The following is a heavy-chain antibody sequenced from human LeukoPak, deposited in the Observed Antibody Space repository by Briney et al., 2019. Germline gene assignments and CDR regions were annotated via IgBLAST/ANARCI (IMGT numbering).Heavy chain of an antibody. J-gene: IGHJ4*02. V-gene: IGHV3-15*04. Sequence: GGSLRLSCAASGLAFQKAWMSWVRQAPGKGLEWVGRIASETDGATKDYAAPVKGRFTISRDESKTTLFLQMNSLKTEDTAMYFCATGPLDYWGQGALVTVSS. CDR3: ATGPLDY. CDR2: IASETDGATK. CDR1: GLAFQKAW.